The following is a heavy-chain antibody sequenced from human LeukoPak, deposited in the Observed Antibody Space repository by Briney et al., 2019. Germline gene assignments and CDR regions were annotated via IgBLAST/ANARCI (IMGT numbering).Heavy chain of an antibody. CDR2: INPNDGGT. V-gene: IGHV1-2*02. CDR3: ARDLFLAATEREGDDY. J-gene: IGHJ4*02. Sequence: GASVKISCMASGYTFTGYFIHWLRQAPGQGLEWVGWINPNDGGTNYAQKFQGRVTMTRDTSISTAYMELSSLRSDDTAVYYCARDLFLAATEREGDDYWGQGALVTVSS. D-gene: IGHD6-13*01. CDR1: GYTFTGYF.